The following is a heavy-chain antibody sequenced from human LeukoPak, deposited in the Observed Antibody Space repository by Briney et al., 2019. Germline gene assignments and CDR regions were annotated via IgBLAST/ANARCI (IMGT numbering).Heavy chain of an antibody. CDR3: ARQYCGGGRCGAYNWFDP. V-gene: IGHV4-4*07. Sequence: SETLSLTCDVSGGPISSFYWTWIRQPVGKGLEWIGRIYSSGSSNYNPSLKSRVTMSVDMSKNQFSLKLSSVTAADTAVYYCARQYCGGGRCGAYNWFDPWGQGTLVTVSS. D-gene: IGHD2-15*01. J-gene: IGHJ5*02. CDR2: IYSSGSS. CDR1: GGPISSFY.